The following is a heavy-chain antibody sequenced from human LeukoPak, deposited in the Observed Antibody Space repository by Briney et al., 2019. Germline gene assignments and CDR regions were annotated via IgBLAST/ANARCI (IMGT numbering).Heavy chain of an antibody. V-gene: IGHV1-2*06. CDR3: ARDKRSTAGNWFDP. D-gene: IGHD1-14*01. Sequence: GASVKVSCKASGYTFTDYYIHWVRQAPGQGLELMGRINPNSGGTNYAQRFQGRVTVTRDTSISTAYMELSTLRSDDAAVYYCARDKRSTAGNWFDPWGQGTLVTVSS. J-gene: IGHJ5*02. CDR2: INPNSGGT. CDR1: GYTFTDYY.